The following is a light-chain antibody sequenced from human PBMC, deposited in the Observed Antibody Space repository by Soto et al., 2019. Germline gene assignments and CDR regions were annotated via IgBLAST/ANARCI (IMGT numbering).Light chain of an antibody. CDR2: AAS. CDR1: QVISSY. Sequence: DIQLTQSPSFLSASVGDRVTITCRASQVISSYLAWYQQKPVKAPKLLIFAASTLQNGVPSRFSGSGSGTEFTLTISSLQPEDFATYYCLHLNSYSPDTFGPGTKVDIK. J-gene: IGKJ3*01. V-gene: IGKV1-9*01. CDR3: LHLNSYSPDT.